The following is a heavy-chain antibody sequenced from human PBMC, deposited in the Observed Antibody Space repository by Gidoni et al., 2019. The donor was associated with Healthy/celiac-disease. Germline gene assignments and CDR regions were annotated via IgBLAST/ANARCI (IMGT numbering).Heavy chain of an antibody. D-gene: IGHD3-16*01. Sequence: QVQLVQSGAEVKKPGASVKVSCKASGYTFTSYDINWVRQATGQGLEWMGWMNPSSGNTGYAQKFQGRVTMTRNTSISTAYMELSSLRSEDTAVYYCASPPLGAPDYYGMDVWGQGTTVTVSS. CDR2: MNPSSGNT. CDR3: ASPPLGAPDYYGMDV. CDR1: GYTFTSYD. J-gene: IGHJ6*02. V-gene: IGHV1-8*01.